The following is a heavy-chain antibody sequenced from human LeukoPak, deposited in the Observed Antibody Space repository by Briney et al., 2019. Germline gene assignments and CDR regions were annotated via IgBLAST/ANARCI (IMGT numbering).Heavy chain of an antibody. V-gene: IGHV1-69*01. CDR1: GGTFSSYS. Sequence: SVKVSCEASGGTFSSYSISWVRQAPGQGLEWMGGIIPIFDTADYAQKFQGRVTITADESTSTAYMELSSLRSEDTAVFYCARISLGAIWGYYYGMDVWGQGTTVTVSS. CDR2: IIPIFDTA. CDR3: ARISLGAIWGYYYGMDV. D-gene: IGHD1-26*01. J-gene: IGHJ6*02.